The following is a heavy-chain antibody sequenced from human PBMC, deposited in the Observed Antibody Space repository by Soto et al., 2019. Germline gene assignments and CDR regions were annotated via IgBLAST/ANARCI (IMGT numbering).Heavy chain of an antibody. CDR1: GFTFISYG. V-gene: IGHV3-30*18. J-gene: IGHJ4*02. D-gene: IGHD2-2*01. CDR2: ISYDGSNK. CDR3: AKGTFYGYHLFDF. Sequence: PGGSLRLSCAASGFTFISYGMHWVRQAPGKGLEWVAVISYDGSNKYYADSVKGRFTISRDNSKNTLYLQMNSLRAEDTAIYYCAKGTFYGYHLFDFWGQGTLVTVSS.